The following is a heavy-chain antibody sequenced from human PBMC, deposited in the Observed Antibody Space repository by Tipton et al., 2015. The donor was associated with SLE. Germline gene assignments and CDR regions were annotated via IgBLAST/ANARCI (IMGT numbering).Heavy chain of an antibody. J-gene: IGHJ6*03. CDR2: MGPNSGNT. D-gene: IGHD3-10*01. Sequence: QSGPEVKKPGASVKVSCKASGYTFASYDINWVRQAPRQGLEWMGWMGPNSGNTGYAQKFQGRVTMTRNTSTTTAYMELSSLTSEDTAVYYFVKHKDSRIYGFGLLLSFYYMAAGAKGPTVPVSS. CDR3: VKHKDSRIYGFGLLLSFYYMAA. V-gene: IGHV1-8*01. CDR1: GYTFASYD.